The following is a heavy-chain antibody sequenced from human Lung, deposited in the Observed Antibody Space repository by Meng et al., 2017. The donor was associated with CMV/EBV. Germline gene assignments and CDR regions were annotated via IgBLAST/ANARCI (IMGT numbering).Heavy chain of an antibody. CDR3: ENVGGYSGTGRYQRHFYY. CDR1: NGYISSCGYF. CDR2: IYDTGSS. V-gene: IGHV4-31*01. J-gene: IGHJ4*02. D-gene: IGHD2-8*02. Sequence: RQSVAVFVKPSQTLSRPSTFSNGYISSCGYFWSWTRPHRGKRLEGIGYIYDTGSSYYTPSLKSAVTTSVDTSKNKSTVKLNSVTYVETDMHKCENVGGYSGTGRYQRHFYYWGQGTLVTVSS.